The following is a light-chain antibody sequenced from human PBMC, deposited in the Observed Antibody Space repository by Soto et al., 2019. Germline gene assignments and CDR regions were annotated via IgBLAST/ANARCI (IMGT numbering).Light chain of an antibody. CDR2: EVS. CDR1: SSDVGGYNY. J-gene: IGLJ2*01. Sequence: QSVLTQPASVSGSPGQSITISCTGTSSDVGGYNYVSWYQQHPGKAPKLMIYEVSNRPSGFSNRFAGSKSGNTSSLTISGHQAEDDAYYYCSSYTSSSTVVFGGGTQLTVL. CDR3: SSYTSSSTVV. V-gene: IGLV2-14*01.